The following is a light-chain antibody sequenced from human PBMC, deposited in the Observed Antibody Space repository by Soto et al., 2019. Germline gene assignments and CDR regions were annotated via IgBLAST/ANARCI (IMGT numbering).Light chain of an antibody. CDR2: EAS. V-gene: IGKV1-5*03. Sequence: DIQMTQSPSTLSASVGERVTITCRASQSIGKWLAWYQQKPGKAPKLLMYEASVLESGVPSTFSGSGSGTEFTLTINNLQADDLATYYCQQYTTYSGTFSQGTKVEIK. CDR1: QSIGKW. J-gene: IGKJ1*01. CDR3: QQYTTYSGT.